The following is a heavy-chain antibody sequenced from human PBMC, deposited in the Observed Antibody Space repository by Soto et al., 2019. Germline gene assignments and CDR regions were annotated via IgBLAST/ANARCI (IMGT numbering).Heavy chain of an antibody. CDR1: GGDFDNYA. CDR2: IIPNFGSA. CDR3: ARRTRAQSGYYDHIYKITGAMDV. J-gene: IGHJ6*02. V-gene: IGHV1-69*12. D-gene: IGHD3-3*01. Sequence: QAQLVQSGAEVKKPGSSVRVSCKAPGGDFDNYALSWVRRAPGQGLEWMGGIIPNFGSANYAPKFQGRVIITADESMRKVYMEFRRLRSEDTAIYYCARRTRAQSGYYDHIYKITGAMDVWGQGTTVTVSS.